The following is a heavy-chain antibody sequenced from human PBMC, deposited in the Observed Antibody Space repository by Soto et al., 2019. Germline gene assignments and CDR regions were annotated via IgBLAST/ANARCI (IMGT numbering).Heavy chain of an antibody. D-gene: IGHD1-26*01. J-gene: IGHJ6*02. CDR2: IRWDGGST. CDR3: SADIVSGRWRQYTGRDYYYYGMDV. CDR1: GLTFDDYA. V-gene: IGHV3-43D*04. Sequence: PWGCMRLSCAVAGLTFDDYAIQWVRQPPGRGLGWVARIRWDGGSTYYGDSVNGRFTISRDNSKNSLYLQMNCLSAESTALSYCSADIVSGRWRQYTGRDYYYYGMDVWGQGTTVTVSS.